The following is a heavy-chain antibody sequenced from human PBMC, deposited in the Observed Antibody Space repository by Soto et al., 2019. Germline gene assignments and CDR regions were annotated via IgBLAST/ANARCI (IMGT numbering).Heavy chain of an antibody. J-gene: IGHJ3*02. D-gene: IGHD3-9*01. V-gene: IGHV1-2*02. CDR1: GYSFAGHY. Sequence: ASVKVSCKTSGYSFAGHYLHWVRQAPGQGPDWMGWINPNSGGTIYAQKFQGRVTMTSDTSISTAYMVLTSLRSDDTAVYYCARDSHYDILTGYSRNAFDMWGRGTVVTVSS. CDR2: INPNSGGT. CDR3: ARDSHYDILTGYSRNAFDM.